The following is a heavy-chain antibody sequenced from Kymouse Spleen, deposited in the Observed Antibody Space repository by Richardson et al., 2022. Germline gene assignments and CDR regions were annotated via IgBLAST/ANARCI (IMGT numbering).Heavy chain of an antibody. CDR2: IYYSGST. V-gene: IGHV4-39*01. D-gene: IGHD1-7*01. Sequence: QLQLQESGPGLVKPSETLSLTCTVSGGSISSSSYYWGWIRQPPGKGLEWIGSIYYSGSTYYNPSLKSRVTISVDTSKNQFSLKLSSVTAADTAVYYCARLGLELPYFDYWGQGTLVTVSS. CDR1: GGSISSSSYY. CDR3: ARLGLELPYFDY. J-gene: IGHJ4*02.